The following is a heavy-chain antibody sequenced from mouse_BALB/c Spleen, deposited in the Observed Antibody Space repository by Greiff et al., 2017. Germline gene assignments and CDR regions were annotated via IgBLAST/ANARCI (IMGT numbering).Heavy chain of an antibody. CDR1: GYTFTSYY. V-gene: IGHV1S81*02. CDR3: TRSGITTATWYFDV. J-gene: IGHJ1*01. CDR2: INPSNGGT. D-gene: IGHD1-2*01. Sequence: VQLQQSGAELVKPGASVKLSCKASGYTFTSYYMYWVKQRPGQGLEWIGEINPSNGGTNFNEKFKSKATLTVDKSSSTAYMQLSSLTSEDSAVYYCTRSGITTATWYFDVWGAGTTVTVSS.